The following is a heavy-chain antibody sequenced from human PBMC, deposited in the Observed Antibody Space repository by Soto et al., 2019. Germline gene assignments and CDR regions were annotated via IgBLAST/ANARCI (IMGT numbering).Heavy chain of an antibody. Sequence: QLQLQESGPGLVKPSETLSLTCTVSGGSISRSSYYWGWIRQPPGKGLEWIGSIYYSGSTYYNPSLMSRVTISVDTSKNQSSLKLSSVTAADTAVYSCARHDYGGFGLWGQGTLVTVSS. CDR1: GGSISRSSYY. CDR3: ARHDYGGFGL. V-gene: IGHV4-39*01. J-gene: IGHJ4*02. CDR2: IYYSGST. D-gene: IGHD4-17*01.